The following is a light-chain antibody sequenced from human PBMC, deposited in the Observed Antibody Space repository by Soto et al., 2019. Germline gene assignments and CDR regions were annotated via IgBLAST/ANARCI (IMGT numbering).Light chain of an antibody. CDR3: QQSFSTPRT. CDR2: GAS. V-gene: IGKV1-39*01. Sequence: DIQMTQSPYSLSASVGDRVTITCRASQSISSNLNWYQQKPGKAPKLLIYGASSLQSGVPSMFSGSGSGKDFTLIISSLQPEDFATYYCQQSFSTPRTFGQGTKLEIK. J-gene: IGKJ2*01. CDR1: QSISSN.